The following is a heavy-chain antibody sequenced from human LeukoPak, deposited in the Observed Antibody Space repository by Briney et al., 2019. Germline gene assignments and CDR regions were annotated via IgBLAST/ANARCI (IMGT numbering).Heavy chain of an antibody. D-gene: IGHD3-10*01. CDR2: IYYSGST. CDR1: GDSISAFY. J-gene: IGHJ3*02. Sequence: SETPSLTCTVSGDSISAFYWSWIRQPPGKGLEWIGYIYYSGSTSYNPSLKSRVTILIETSKNQFSLKLRSVTAADTAVYYCARGGARGSSAFDIWGQGTMVTVSS. V-gene: IGHV4-59*01. CDR3: ARGGARGSSAFDI.